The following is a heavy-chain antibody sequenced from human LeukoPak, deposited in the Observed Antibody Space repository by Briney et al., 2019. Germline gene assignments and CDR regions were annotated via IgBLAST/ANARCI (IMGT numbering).Heavy chain of an antibody. V-gene: IGHV3-74*01. CDR1: LFTLCSYW. CDR3: ARPRLPVAGTRWFDP. CDR2: INSDGSST. Sequence: VGSLRLSCAASLFTLCSYWMHWVRETPGKRLGWVSRINSDGSSTSYADSVKGRFTIYRDDSKNTLYLQMNSLRVEDTAVYYCARPRLPVAGTRWFDPWGQGTLVTVSS. J-gene: IGHJ5*02. D-gene: IGHD6-13*01.